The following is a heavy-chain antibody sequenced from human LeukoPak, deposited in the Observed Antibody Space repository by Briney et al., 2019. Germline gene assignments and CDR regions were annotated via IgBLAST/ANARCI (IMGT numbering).Heavy chain of an antibody. J-gene: IGHJ4*02. Sequence: SETLSLTCAVYGGSFSGYYWSWIRHPPGKGLEWIGEINHSGSTNYNPSLKSRVTISVDTSKNQFSLKLSSVTAADTAVYYCARAAAPPHSFDYWGQGTLVTVSS. D-gene: IGHD6-13*01. CDR2: INHSGST. CDR3: ARAAAPPHSFDY. V-gene: IGHV4-34*01. CDR1: GGSFSGYY.